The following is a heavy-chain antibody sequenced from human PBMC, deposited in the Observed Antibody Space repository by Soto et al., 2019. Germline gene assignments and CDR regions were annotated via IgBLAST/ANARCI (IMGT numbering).Heavy chain of an antibody. J-gene: IGHJ4*02. Sequence: SVKVSCKSSGRTFSNSAIILLRKTPGQGLEWMGRILPIFGTPNYAQKLQGRLTISASELSRTAYMEVNIQRSEDPAVYSCAAAGGALAKAMLKGLAHWGQGSLVTVSS. D-gene: IGHD6-19*01. V-gene: IGHV1-69*13. CDR1: GRTFSNSA. CDR2: ILPIFGTP. CDR3: AAAGGALAKAMLKGLAH.